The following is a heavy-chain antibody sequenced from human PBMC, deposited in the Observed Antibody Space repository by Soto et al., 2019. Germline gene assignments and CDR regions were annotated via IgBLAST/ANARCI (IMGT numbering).Heavy chain of an antibody. J-gene: IGHJ6*04. CDR3: QLRDNMDV. Sequence: EVQLVESGGGLVRPGGSLKVSCTVSGFTFSGSSIHWVRHSSGRGLEWVGRMRSGAKNFAPEYGASMKGRFIISRDDSKNTAYLEMNSLTADDTAVYYCQLRDNMDVWGKGTTV. CDR1: GFTFSGSS. CDR2: MRSGAKNFAP. V-gene: IGHV3-73*01.